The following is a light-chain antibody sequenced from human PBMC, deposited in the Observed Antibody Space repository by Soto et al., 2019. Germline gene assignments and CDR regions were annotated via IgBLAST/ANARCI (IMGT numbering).Light chain of an antibody. CDR1: HSVANN. J-gene: IGKJ1*01. CDR2: GAS. V-gene: IGKV3-15*01. Sequence: IVLAQSPATLSLSPGERATISCRASHSVANNYLAWYQQKHGQAPRLIIYGASTRATGIPARFSGSGSGTEFTLSIGSLQSEDFAVYYCQQYNDWPPTFGQGTKVDIK. CDR3: QQYNDWPPT.